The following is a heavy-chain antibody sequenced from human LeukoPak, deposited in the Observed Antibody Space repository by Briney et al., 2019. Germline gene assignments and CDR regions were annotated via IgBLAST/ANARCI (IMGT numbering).Heavy chain of an antibody. D-gene: IGHD6-19*01. CDR3: GRVLGSYTSDWYRPDS. V-gene: IGHV3-11*05. CDR1: GCTFSYYY. CDR2: ISNSNSYT. Sequence: GGSLRLSCATSGCTFSYYYMSWLRQAPGKGLEWVSYISNSNSYTNYADSVKGRFTISRDNAKNSMYLQMNSLRAEDTAFYYGGRVLGSYTSDWYRPDSWGQGTLVTVSS. J-gene: IGHJ4*02.